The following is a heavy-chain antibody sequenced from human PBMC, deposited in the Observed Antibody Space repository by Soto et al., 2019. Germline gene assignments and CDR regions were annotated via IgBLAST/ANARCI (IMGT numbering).Heavy chain of an antibody. CDR1: GGTFSSYA. V-gene: IGHV1-69*01. D-gene: IGHD3-9*01. J-gene: IGHJ4*02. CDR3: ARAPVLRYFDWLLYFDY. Sequence: QVQLVQSGAEVKKPGSSVKVSCKASGGTFSSYAISWVRQAPGQGLEWMGGIIPIFGTANYAQKFQGRVTITADEYTSTAYMELISLRSEDTAVYYCARAPVLRYFDWLLYFDYWGQGSLVNVSS. CDR2: IIPIFGTA.